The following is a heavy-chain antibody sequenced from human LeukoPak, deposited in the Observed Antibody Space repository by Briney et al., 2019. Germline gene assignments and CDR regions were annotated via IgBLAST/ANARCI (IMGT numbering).Heavy chain of an antibody. CDR3: ARGQMRSLPPWI. D-gene: IGHD1-26*01. V-gene: IGHV3-23*01. CDR2: ISGSGGST. J-gene: IGHJ3*02. Sequence: AGGSLRLSCAASGFTFSSYAMSWVRQAPGKGLEWVSAISGSGGSTYYADSVKGRFTISRDNSKNTLYLQMNSLRAEDTAVYYCARGQMRSLPPWIWGQGTMVTVSS. CDR1: GFTFSSYA.